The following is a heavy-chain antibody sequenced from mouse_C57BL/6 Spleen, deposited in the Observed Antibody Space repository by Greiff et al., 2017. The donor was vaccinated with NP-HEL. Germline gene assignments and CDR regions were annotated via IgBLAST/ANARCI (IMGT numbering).Heavy chain of an antibody. D-gene: IGHD1-1*01. CDR3: ARLTTVVATRYFDV. J-gene: IGHJ1*03. Sequence: EVHLVESGGDLVKPGGSLKLSCAASGFTFSSYGMSWVRQTPDKRLEWVATISSGGSYTSYPDSVKGRFTISRDNAKNTLYLQMSSLKSEDTAMYYCARLTTVVATRYFDVWGTGTTVTVSS. CDR2: ISSGGSYT. CDR1: GFTFSSYG. V-gene: IGHV5-6*01.